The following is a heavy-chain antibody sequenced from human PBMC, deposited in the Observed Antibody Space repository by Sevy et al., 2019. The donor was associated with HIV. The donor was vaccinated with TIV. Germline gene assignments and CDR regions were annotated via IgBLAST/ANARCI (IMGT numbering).Heavy chain of an antibody. CDR1: GFTFDDYT. Sequence: GGSLRLSCAASGFTFDDYTMYWVRQAPGKGLEWVSLISWDGGSTYYADSVKGRFTISRDNSKNSLYLQMNSLRTEDTALYYCANSVEGYYYYYGMDVWGQGTTVTVSS. V-gene: IGHV3-43*01. J-gene: IGHJ6*02. CDR2: ISWDGGST. CDR3: ANSVEGYYYYYGMDV.